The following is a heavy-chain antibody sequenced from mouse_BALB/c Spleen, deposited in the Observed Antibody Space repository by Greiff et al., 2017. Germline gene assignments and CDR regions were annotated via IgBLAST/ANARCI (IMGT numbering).Heavy chain of an antibody. V-gene: IGHV5-6-3*01. J-gene: IGHJ4*01. Sequence: EVKLVESGGGLVQPGGSLKLSCAASGFTFSSYGMSWVRQTPDKRLELVATINSNGGSTYYPDSVKGRFTISRDNAKNTLYLQMSSLKSEDTAMYYCARDLTGTFFYAMDYWGQGTSVTVSS. D-gene: IGHD4-1*01. CDR2: INSNGGST. CDR3: ARDLTGTFFYAMDY. CDR1: GFTFSSYG.